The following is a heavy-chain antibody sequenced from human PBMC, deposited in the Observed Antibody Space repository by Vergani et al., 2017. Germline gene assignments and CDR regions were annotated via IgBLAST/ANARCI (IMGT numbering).Heavy chain of an antibody. J-gene: IGHJ4*02. CDR3: ARDSAYYYGSGGEYXFDY. CDR2: INPGTGNT. D-gene: IGHD3-10*01. CDR1: GYTFTSYY. Sequence: QVQLVQSGAEVKKPGASVKLSCKASGYTFTSYYIHWVRQAPAQGLEWMGIINPGTGNTNYAQKFQGRVTMARDTSTSTVYMELSSLRSEDTAVYYCARDSAYYYGSGGEYXFDYWGQGTLVTVSS. V-gene: IGHV1-46*01.